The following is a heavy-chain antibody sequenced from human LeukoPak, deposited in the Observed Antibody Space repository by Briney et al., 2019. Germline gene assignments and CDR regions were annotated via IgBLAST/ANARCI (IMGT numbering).Heavy chain of an antibody. D-gene: IGHD3-3*01. CDR3: ARLSGRPGGYDFWSGYWNYHYGMDV. V-gene: IGHV1-8*01. CDR2: MNPNSGNT. J-gene: IGHJ6*02. CDR1: GYTFTSYD. Sequence: ASVKVSCKASGYTFTSYDINWVRQATGQGLEWMGWMNPNSGNTGYAQKFQGRVTMTRNTPISTAYMELSSLRSEDTAVYYCARLSGRPGGYDFWSGYWNYHYGMDVWGQGTTVTVSS.